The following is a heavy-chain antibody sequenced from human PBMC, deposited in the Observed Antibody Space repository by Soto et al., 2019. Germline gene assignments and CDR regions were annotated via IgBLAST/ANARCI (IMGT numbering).Heavy chain of an antibody. Sequence: GGSLRLSCAASGFTFDDYTMHWVRQAPGKGLEWVSLISWDGGSTYYADSVKGRFTISRDNSKNSLYLQMNSLRTEDTALYYCVKDSMCDYYGMDVWGQGTTVTVSS. J-gene: IGHJ6*02. D-gene: IGHD2-8*01. CDR3: VKDSMCDYYGMDV. V-gene: IGHV3-43*01. CDR2: ISWDGGST. CDR1: GFTFDDYT.